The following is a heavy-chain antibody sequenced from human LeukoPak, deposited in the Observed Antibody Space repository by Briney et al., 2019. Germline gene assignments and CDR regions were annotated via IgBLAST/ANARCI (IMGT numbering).Heavy chain of an antibody. CDR3: ARDASRITMIVVALVGRYNWLDP. Sequence: ASVKVSCKASGYTFTSYDINWVRQATGQGLEWMGWMNPNSGNTGYAQKFQGRVTMTRNTSISTAYMELSSLRSEDTAVYYCARDASRITMIVVALVGRYNWLDPWGQGTLVTVSS. V-gene: IGHV1-8*01. CDR2: MNPNSGNT. CDR1: GYTFTSYD. D-gene: IGHD3-22*01. J-gene: IGHJ5*02.